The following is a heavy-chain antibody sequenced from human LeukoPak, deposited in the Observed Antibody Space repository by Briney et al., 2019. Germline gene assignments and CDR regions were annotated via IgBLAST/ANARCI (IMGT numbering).Heavy chain of an antibody. V-gene: IGHV1-8*01. CDR2: VNPNSGNT. J-gene: IGHJ3*01. CDR1: GYTFTSYD. CDR3: AIRWTVQVHDAFDV. Sequence: ASVKVSCKASGYTFTSYDINWVRQATGQGLEWMGWVNPNSGNTGYAQKFQGRVTMTRNTSISTAYMELSSLRSEDTAVYYCAIRWTVQVHDAFDVWGQGTIVTVSS. D-gene: IGHD3/OR15-3a*01.